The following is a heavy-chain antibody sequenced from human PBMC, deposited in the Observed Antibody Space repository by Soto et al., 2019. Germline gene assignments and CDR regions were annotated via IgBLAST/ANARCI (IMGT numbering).Heavy chain of an antibody. V-gene: IGHV3-23*01. CDR2: ISGSCGST. CDR1: GFTFSSYA. Sequence: EVQLLESGGGLVQPGGSLRLSCAASGFTFSSYAMSWVRQAPGKVLEWVSAISGSCGSTYYAGSGKGRFTISRDNSKHTLYLQLNSLRAEDTAVYYCAKDRLFTMNGGYFQHWGQGTLITVSS. CDR3: AKDRLFTMNGGYFQH. J-gene: IGHJ1*01. D-gene: IGHD3-22*01.